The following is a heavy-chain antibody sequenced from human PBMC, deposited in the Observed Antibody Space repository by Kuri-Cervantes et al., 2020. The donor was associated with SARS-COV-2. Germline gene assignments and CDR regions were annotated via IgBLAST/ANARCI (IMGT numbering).Heavy chain of an antibody. CDR1: GGSFSGDY. J-gene: IGHJ4*02. D-gene: IGHD3-3*01. CDR3: ARGNYDFSSGYYPFDY. CDR2: INRGGST. Sequence: SETLSLTCAVYGGSFSGDYWSWVRQPQGKGLEWIGEINRGGSTNYNPSLKSRVTISLDTSRDQILLRLSSVTAADTAVYYCARGNYDFSSGYYPFDYWGQGTPVTVSS. V-gene: IGHV4-34*01.